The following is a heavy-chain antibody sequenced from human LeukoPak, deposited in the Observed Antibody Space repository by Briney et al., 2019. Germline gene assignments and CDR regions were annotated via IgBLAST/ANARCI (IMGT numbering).Heavy chain of an antibody. CDR3: ARDRPSTSCSDY. CDR2: IYTSGST. J-gene: IGHJ4*02. D-gene: IGHD2-15*01. CDR1: GGSISSYY. V-gene: IGHV4-4*07. Sequence: SETLSLICTVSGGSISSYYWNWIRQPAGKGLEWIGRIYTSGSTNYNPSLKSRVTMSVDTSKNQFSLKLSSVTAADTAVYYCARDRPSTSCSDYWGQGTLVTVSS.